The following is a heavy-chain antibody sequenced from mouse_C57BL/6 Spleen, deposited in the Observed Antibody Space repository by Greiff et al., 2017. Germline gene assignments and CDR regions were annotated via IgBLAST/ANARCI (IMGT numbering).Heavy chain of an antibody. J-gene: IGHJ3*01. Sequence: ELQLQQSGPELVKPGASVKMSCKASGYTFTSYVMHWVKQKPGQGLEWIGYIYPYNDGTKYNEKFKGKATLTSDTSSSTAYMELSSLTSEDSAVYYCARGWLRRRETFAYWGQGTLVTVSA. CDR3: ARGWLRRRETFAY. D-gene: IGHD2-2*01. CDR1: GYTFTSYV. V-gene: IGHV1-14*01. CDR2: IYPYNDGT.